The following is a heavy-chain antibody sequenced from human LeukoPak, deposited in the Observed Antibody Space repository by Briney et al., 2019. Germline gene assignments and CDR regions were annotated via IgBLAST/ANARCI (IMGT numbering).Heavy chain of an antibody. Sequence: ASVKVSCKASGYTFTSYYMHWVRQAPGQGLEWMGIINPSGGSTSYAQKFQGRVTMTRDTSTSIVYMELSSLRSEDTAVYYCAREGLNYYDSSGAAHDYWGQGTRVTVSS. CDR2: INPSGGST. D-gene: IGHD3-22*01. J-gene: IGHJ4*02. CDR3: AREGLNYYDSSGAAHDY. CDR1: GYTFTSYY. V-gene: IGHV1-46*01.